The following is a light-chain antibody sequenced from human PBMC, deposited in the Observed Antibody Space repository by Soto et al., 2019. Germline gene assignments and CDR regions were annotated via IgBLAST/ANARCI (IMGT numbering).Light chain of an antibody. J-gene: IGKJ1*01. CDR1: QSIRSHY. Sequence: EIVLTQSPGTLSLSPGERATLSCMASQSIRSHYLAWYQQKPGQAPRLLISGAHNRAPGIPDRFSGSESGTDFTLRSSRLEPEDFAVYYCQQYGSSVTFGQGTKVEIK. V-gene: IGKV3-20*01. CDR2: GAH. CDR3: QQYGSSVT.